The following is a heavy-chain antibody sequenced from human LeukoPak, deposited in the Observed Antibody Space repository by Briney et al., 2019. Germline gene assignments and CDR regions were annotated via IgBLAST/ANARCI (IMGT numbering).Heavy chain of an antibody. CDR1: GGSISSYY. CDR2: IYYSGST. V-gene: IGHV4-59*01. J-gene: IGHJ4*02. Sequence: SETLSLTCSVSGGSISSYYWNWIRQPPGKGLERIGYIYYSGSTNYNPSLKSRVTISVDTSKNQFSLKLTSVTAADTAVYYCARANVVTASDYWGQGTLVTAAS. D-gene: IGHD2-21*02. CDR3: ARANVVTASDY.